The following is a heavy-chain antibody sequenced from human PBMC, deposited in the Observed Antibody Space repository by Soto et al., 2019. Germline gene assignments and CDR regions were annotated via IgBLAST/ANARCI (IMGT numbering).Heavy chain of an antibody. D-gene: IGHD6-13*01. J-gene: IGHJ6*03. CDR1: GGSISSYY. V-gene: IGHV4-59*01. CDR3: ARVRVAAAGTVANHGATNYYYYYMDV. Sequence: QVQLQESGPGLVKPSETLSLTCTVSGGSISSYYWSWIRQPPGKGLEWIGYIYYSGSTNYNPSLKSRVTISVDTPNNQFSQKLSSVTAADTAVYYCARVRVAAAGTVANHGATNYYYYYMDVWGKGTTVTVSS. CDR2: IYYSGST.